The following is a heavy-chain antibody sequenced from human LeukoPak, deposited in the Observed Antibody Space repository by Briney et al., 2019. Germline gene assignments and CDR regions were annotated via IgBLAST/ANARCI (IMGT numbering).Heavy chain of an antibody. D-gene: IGHD3-22*01. CDR1: GYTFTGFY. CDR3: ARDGVGYYDSSGYYYFQH. Sequence: ASVKVSCKASGYTFTGFYMHWVRQAPGQGLEWMGWINPNSGGTNYAQTFQGTVPITRDTSISTAYLERSRLRSDDTAVYYCARDGVGYYDSSGYYYFQHWGQGTLVTVSS. CDR2: INPNSGGT. V-gene: IGHV1-2*02. J-gene: IGHJ1*01.